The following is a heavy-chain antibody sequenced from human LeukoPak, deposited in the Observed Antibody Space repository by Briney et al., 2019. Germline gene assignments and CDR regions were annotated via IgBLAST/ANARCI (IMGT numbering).Heavy chain of an antibody. CDR1: GGSISSNY. Sequence: PSETLSLTCTVPGGSISSNYWSWIRQPPGKGLEWIGYIYYSVSVDYNPSLKSRVIISVDTAKSQYSLKLSSVTAADTAVYYCASRIAVAGACDYWGQGTLVIVSS. J-gene: IGHJ4*02. CDR3: ASRIAVAGACDY. V-gene: IGHV4-59*08. D-gene: IGHD6-19*01. CDR2: IYYSVSV.